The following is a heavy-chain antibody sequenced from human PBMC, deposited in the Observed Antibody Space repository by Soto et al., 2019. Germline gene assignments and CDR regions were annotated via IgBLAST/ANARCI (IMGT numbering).Heavy chain of an antibody. CDR1: GFTFSSYR. V-gene: IGHV3-21*01. J-gene: IGHJ4*02. Sequence: EVQLVESGGGLVKPGGSLRLSCAASGFTFSSYRMNWVRQAPGKGLEWVSSISSSSSYIYYADSVKGRFTISRDNAKNSLYLQMNSLRVEDTAVYYCARDREAERYSRNWYEIDYWGQGTLVTVSS. CDR2: ISSSSSYI. CDR3: ARDREAERYSRNWYEIDY. D-gene: IGHD6-13*01.